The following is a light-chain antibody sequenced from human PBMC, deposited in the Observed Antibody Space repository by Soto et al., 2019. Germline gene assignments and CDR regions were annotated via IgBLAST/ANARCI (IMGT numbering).Light chain of an antibody. J-gene: IGKJ4*01. CDR3: QQYGTSPLT. V-gene: IGKV3-20*01. Sequence: EIVLTQSPGTLSLSPGEGATLSCRASQSVSSIYLAWYQQKPGQAPRLLIYGVSIRATGIPDRFSGSGSGTDFTLTISRLEPEDFVVYYCQQYGTSPLTFGGGTKVEIK. CDR2: GVS. CDR1: QSVSSIY.